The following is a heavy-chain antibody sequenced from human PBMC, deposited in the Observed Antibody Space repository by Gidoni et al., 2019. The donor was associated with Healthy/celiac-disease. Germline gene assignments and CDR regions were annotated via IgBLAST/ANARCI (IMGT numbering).Heavy chain of an antibody. CDR1: GFTFRTAW. V-gene: IGHV3-15*01. D-gene: IGHD3-22*01. J-gene: IGHJ3*02. Sequence: EVQLVESGGGLVKPGGSLRLSCAASGFTFRTAWMRWVRQAPGKGLEWVGRIKSKTDGGTTDYAEPVKGRFTISRDDSKNKLYLQMNSLKTEETAVYYCTTDRLYYDPVRGLRAFDIWGQGTMVTVSS. CDR3: TTDRLYYDPVRGLRAFDI. CDR2: IKSKTDGGTT.